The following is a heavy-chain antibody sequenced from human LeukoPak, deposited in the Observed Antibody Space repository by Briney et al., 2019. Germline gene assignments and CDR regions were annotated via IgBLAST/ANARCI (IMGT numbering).Heavy chain of an antibody. J-gene: IGHJ4*02. D-gene: IGHD6-19*01. CDR2: IYPGDSAT. CDR1: GYSFTSYW. CDR3: ARIAVANSFDY. Sequence: GQSLKISCKGSGYSFTSYWIGWARQMPGKGLEWMGIIYPGDSATIYSPSFQGQVSISADKSINTAYLQWSSLKASDTAMYYCARIAVANSFDYWGQGTLVTVSS. V-gene: IGHV5-51*01.